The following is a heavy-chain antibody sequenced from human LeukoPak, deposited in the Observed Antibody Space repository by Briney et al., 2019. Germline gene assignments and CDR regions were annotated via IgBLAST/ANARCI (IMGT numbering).Heavy chain of an antibody. CDR2: IYSGGST. Sequence: GGSLRLSCAASGFTVSSNYMSWVRQAPGKGLEWVSVIYSGGSTYYADSVKGRFTISSHNSKNTLYLQMNSLRAEDTAVYYGARALGLYYAYYYGMDVWGQGTTVTVSS. J-gene: IGHJ6*02. CDR1: GFTVSSNY. CDR3: ARALGLYYAYYYGMDV. D-gene: IGHD3-10*01. V-gene: IGHV3-53*04.